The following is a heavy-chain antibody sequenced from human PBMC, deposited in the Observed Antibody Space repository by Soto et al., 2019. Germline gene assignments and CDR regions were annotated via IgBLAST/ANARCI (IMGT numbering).Heavy chain of an antibody. CDR2: IYYSGST. Sequence: PSETLSLTCTVSGGSISSYYWSWIRQPPGKGLEWIGYIYYSGSTNYNPSLKSRVTISVDTSKNHFSLKLSSVTAADRAVCYCARGSVDTVDISGFYEYWGKGTPVTGSP. CDR1: GGSISSYY. CDR3: ARGSVDTVDISGFYEY. J-gene: IGHJ4*02. D-gene: IGHD3-22*01. V-gene: IGHV4-59*01.